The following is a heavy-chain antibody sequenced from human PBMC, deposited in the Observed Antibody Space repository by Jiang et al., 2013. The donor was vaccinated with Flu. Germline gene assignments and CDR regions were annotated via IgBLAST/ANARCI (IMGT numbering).Heavy chain of an antibody. J-gene: IGHJ6*02. D-gene: IGHD7-27*01. CDR2: TYYRSKWYN. CDR3: ARVGDWGSYYYGMDV. V-gene: IGHV6-1*01. Sequence: SRGLEWLGRTYYRSKWYNDYAVSVKSRITINPDTSKNQFSLQLNSVTPEDTAVYYCARVGDWGSYYYGMDVWGQGTTVTVSS.